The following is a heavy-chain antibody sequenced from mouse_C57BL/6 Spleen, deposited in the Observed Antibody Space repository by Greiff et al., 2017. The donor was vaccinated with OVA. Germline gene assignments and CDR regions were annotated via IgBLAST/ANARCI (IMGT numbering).Heavy chain of an antibody. V-gene: IGHV1-61*01. CDR3: ARDHDYAGAFAY. Sequence: QVQLQQPGAELVRPGSSVKLSCKASGYTFTSYWMDWVKQRPGQGLEWIGNIYPSDSETHYNQKFKDKATLTVDKSSSTAYMQLSSLTSEDSAVYYCARDHDYAGAFAYWGQGTLVTVSA. J-gene: IGHJ3*01. D-gene: IGHD2-4*01. CDR2: IYPSDSET. CDR1: GYTFTSYW.